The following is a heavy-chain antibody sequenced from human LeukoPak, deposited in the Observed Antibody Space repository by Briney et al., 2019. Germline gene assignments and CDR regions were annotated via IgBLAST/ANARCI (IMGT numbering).Heavy chain of an antibody. CDR3: ARCTGGSCVFDS. CDR2: IWFDGSKR. V-gene: IGHV3-33*01. Sequence: GGSLRLSCAASGFTFSTYGMHWVRQAPGKGLEWVALIWFDGSKRYYGDSLKGRFTVSRDNSKNTLYLQVDSLRAEDTAVYYCARCTGGSCVFDSWGQGTLVTVSS. D-gene: IGHD2-8*02. CDR1: GFTFSTYG. J-gene: IGHJ4*02.